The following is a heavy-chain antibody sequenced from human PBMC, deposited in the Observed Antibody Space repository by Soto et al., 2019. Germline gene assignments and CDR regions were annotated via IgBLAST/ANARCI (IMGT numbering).Heavy chain of an antibody. D-gene: IGHD2-8*01. Sequence: GGSLRLSCAASGFTFSSYDMHWVRQATGKGLEWVSAIGPAGDTYYPDSVKGRFTIARENAKNSLYLQMNSLRVEDTAVYYCARMVTNNYYYGMDVWGQGTTVTVSS. CDR2: IGPAGDT. CDR3: ARMVTNNYYYGMDV. V-gene: IGHV3-13*01. CDR1: GFTFSSYD. J-gene: IGHJ6*02.